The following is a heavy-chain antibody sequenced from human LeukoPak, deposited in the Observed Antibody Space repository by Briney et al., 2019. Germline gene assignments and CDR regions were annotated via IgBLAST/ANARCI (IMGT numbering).Heavy chain of an antibody. CDR3: ARHSVGGSGWANFDY. CDR1: GGPLSSYY. V-gene: IGHV4-59*08. CDR2: IYYSGST. J-gene: IGHJ4*02. D-gene: IGHD6-19*01. Sequence: PSETLSLTCTVSGGPLSSYYWSWIRQPPGKGLEWIGYIYYSGSTNYNPSLKSRVTISVDTSKNQFSLKLSSVTAADTAVYYCARHSVGGSGWANFDYWGQGTLVTVSS.